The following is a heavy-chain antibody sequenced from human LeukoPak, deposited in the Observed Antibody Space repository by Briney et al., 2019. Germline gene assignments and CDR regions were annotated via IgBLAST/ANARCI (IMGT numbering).Heavy chain of an antibody. Sequence: SVKVSCKASGYTFTSYDINWVRQATGQGLEWMGGIIPIFGTANYAQKFQGRVTITADESTSTAYMELSSLRSEDTAVYYCAHHPYDYVWGSYRYHIDYWGQGTLVTVSS. J-gene: IGHJ4*02. D-gene: IGHD3-16*02. CDR1: GYTFTSYD. CDR2: IIPIFGTA. CDR3: AHHPYDYVWGSYRYHIDY. V-gene: IGHV1-69*13.